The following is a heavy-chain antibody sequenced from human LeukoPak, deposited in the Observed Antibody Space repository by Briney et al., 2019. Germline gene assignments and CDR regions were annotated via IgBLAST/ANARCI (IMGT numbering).Heavy chain of an antibody. CDR2: IYYSGST. D-gene: IGHD3-22*01. Sequence: SETLSLTCTVSGGSISSYYWSWIRQPPGKGLEWIGYIYYSGSTNYNPSLKSRVTISVDTSRNQFSLKLSSVTAADTAVYYCAATYYYDSSGYVGDYWGQGTLVTVSS. CDR3: AATYYYDSSGYVGDY. CDR1: GGSISSYY. V-gene: IGHV4-59*08. J-gene: IGHJ4*02.